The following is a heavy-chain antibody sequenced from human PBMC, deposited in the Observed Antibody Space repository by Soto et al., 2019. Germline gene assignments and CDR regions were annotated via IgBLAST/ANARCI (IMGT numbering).Heavy chain of an antibody. CDR3: AKGVRGELLY. J-gene: IGHJ4*02. Sequence: GGSLRLSCAASGFTFDDYAMHWVRQAPGKGLEWVSLISGDGGSTYYADSVKGRFTISRDNSKNSLYLQMNSLRTEDTVLYYCAKGVRGELLYWGQGTLVTVSS. CDR1: GFTFDDYA. V-gene: IGHV3-43*02. CDR2: ISGDGGST. D-gene: IGHD1-26*01.